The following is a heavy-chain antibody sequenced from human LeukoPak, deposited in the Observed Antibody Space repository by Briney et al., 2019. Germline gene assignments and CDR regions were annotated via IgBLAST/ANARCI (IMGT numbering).Heavy chain of an antibody. CDR3: ARGLVGAIDY. V-gene: IGHV4-59*11. Sequence: PSETLSLTCTVSGGSISSHYWSWIRQPPGKGLEWIGYIYYSGSTNYNPSLKSRVTISVDTSKNQFSLKLSSVTAADTAVYYCARGLVGAIDYWGQGTLVTVSS. CDR1: GGSISSHY. J-gene: IGHJ4*02. CDR2: IYYSGST. D-gene: IGHD1-26*01.